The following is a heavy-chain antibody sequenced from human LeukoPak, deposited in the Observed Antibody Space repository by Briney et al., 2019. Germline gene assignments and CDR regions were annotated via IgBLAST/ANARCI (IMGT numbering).Heavy chain of an antibody. V-gene: IGHV3-48*03. Sequence: QPGRSLRLSCAASGFTFSSYEMNWVRQAPGKGLEWVSYISSSGSTIYYADSVKGRFTISRDNAKNSLYLQMNSPRAEDTAVYYCARGFAGTLFYWGQGTLVTVSS. CDR3: ARGFAGTLFY. J-gene: IGHJ4*02. CDR2: ISSSGSTI. CDR1: GFTFSSYE. D-gene: IGHD6-13*01.